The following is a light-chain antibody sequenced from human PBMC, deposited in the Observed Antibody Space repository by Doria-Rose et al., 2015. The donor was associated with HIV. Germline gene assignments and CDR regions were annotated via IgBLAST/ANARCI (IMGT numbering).Light chain of an antibody. CDR1: QSTGSF. Sequence: TQSPSSLSASVGDRVTITCRASQSTGSFLNWYQQKPGQPPKLVIYWASTRQSGVPARFSGSGSGTDFTLTISSLEAEDVAVYYCQQYYDTPSFGPGTTVDIK. V-gene: IGKV1-27*01. CDR2: WAS. CDR3: QQYYDTPS. J-gene: IGKJ3*01.